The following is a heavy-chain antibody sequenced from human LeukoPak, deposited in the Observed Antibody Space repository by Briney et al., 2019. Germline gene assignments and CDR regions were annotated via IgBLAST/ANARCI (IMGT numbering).Heavy chain of an antibody. D-gene: IGHD4-11*01. CDR1: GFTFSSYW. J-gene: IGHJ4*02. CDR3: ARHICTVTTDYFDY. V-gene: IGHV3-7*01. Sequence: GGSLRLSCAASGFTFSSYWMSWVRQAPGKGLEWVANIKQDGSEKYYVDSVKGRFTISRDNAKNSLYLQMNSLRAEDTAVYYCARHICTVTTDYFDYWGQGTLVTVSS. CDR2: IKQDGSEK.